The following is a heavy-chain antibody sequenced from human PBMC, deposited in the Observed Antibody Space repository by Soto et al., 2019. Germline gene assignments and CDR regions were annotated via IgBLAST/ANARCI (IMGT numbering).Heavy chain of an antibody. CDR2: IYYTGST. V-gene: IGHV4-59*01. CDR1: GGSISSYY. CDR3: ARVDSSGSYFDY. D-gene: IGHD3-22*01. Sequence: SETLSLTFTVSGGSISSYYWSWIRQPPGKGLEWIAYIYYTGSTNYNPSLKSRVTLSADTSKNQFSLKLISVTAADTAMYYCARVDSSGSYFDYWGQGTLVTSPQ. J-gene: IGHJ4*02.